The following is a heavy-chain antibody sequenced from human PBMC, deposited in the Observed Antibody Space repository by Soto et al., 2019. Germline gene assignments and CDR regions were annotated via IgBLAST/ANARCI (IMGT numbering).Heavy chain of an antibody. D-gene: IGHD2-2*01. Sequence: ASVKVSCKASGYAFSSYGISWVRQAPGQGLEWMGWINPNSGGTNYAQKFQGWVTMTRDTSISTAYMELSRLRSDDTAVYYCARGIVVVPAASTRHNPNDAFDIWGQGTMVTVSS. J-gene: IGHJ3*02. CDR1: GYAFSSYG. CDR3: ARGIVVVPAASTRHNPNDAFDI. V-gene: IGHV1-2*04. CDR2: INPNSGGT.